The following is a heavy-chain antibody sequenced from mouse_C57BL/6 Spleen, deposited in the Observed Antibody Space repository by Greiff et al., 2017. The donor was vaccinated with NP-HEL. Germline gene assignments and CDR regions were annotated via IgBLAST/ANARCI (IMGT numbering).Heavy chain of an antibody. CDR3: ARFYYDYDALDY. Sequence: EVQRVESGGDLVKPGGSLKLSCAASGFTFSSYGMSWVRQTPDKRLEWVATISSGGSYTYYPDSVKGRFTISRDNAKNTLYLQMSSLKSEDTAMYYCARFYYDYDALDYWGQGTTLTVSS. CDR2: ISSGGSYT. V-gene: IGHV5-6*01. D-gene: IGHD2-4*01. CDR1: GFTFSSYG. J-gene: IGHJ2*01.